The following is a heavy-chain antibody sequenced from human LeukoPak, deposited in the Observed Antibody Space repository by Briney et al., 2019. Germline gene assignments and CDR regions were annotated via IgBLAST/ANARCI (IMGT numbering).Heavy chain of an antibody. V-gene: IGHV1-2*02. J-gene: IGHJ6*02. D-gene: IGHD1-14*01. Sequence: GASVKVSCKASGYTFTCYYMHWVRQAPGQGLEWRGWINPNSGGTNYAQKFQGRVTMTRDTSISTAYMELSRLRSDDTAVYYCARVPILPAEEPPTAGMDVWGQGTTVTVSS. CDR3: ARVPILPAEEPPTAGMDV. CDR1: GYTFTCYY. CDR2: INPNSGGT.